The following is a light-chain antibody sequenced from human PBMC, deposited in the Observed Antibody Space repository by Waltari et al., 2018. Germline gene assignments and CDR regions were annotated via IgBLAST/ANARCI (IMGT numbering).Light chain of an antibody. CDR1: SSDIGGYNY. Sequence: QSALTQPPSASGSLGQSVTIPCTGASSDIGGYNYVSLYQHHPDEAPTVVIYDVNKRPSGAPARFSGSTSGNTASLTVSGLQAEDEAVYYCSSYAGRGNLDVLFGGGTKLTVL. J-gene: IGLJ2*01. CDR3: SSYAGRGNLDVL. CDR2: DVN. V-gene: IGLV2-8*01.